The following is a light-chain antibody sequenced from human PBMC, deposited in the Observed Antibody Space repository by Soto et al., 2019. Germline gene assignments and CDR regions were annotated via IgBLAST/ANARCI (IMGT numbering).Light chain of an antibody. CDR2: YDD. CDR3: AARDDSLKAYV. Sequence: QSVLTQAPSVSGAPRQRVTISCSGSSSNIGNNGVNWYQQVPGKAPKLLIYYDDLKPSGVSKRFSGSKSGTSASLAISGLQSEDEADYYCAARDDSLKAYVFGIGTKFTVL. CDR1: SSNIGNNG. J-gene: IGLJ1*01. V-gene: IGLV1-36*01.